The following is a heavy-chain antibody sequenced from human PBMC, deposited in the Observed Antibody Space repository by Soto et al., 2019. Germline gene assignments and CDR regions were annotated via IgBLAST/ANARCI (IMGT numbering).Heavy chain of an antibody. CDR3: ARDRANPEIWFGGRDGMDV. D-gene: IGHD3-10*01. Sequence: QVQLQESGPGLVKPSQTLSLTCTVSGGSISSGDYYWSWIRQPPGKGLEWIGYIYYSGSTYYNPSLKSRVTLSVDTSKNQFSLKLSSVTAADTAVYYCARDRANPEIWFGGRDGMDVWGQGTTVTVSS. CDR2: IYYSGST. V-gene: IGHV4-30-4*01. J-gene: IGHJ6*02. CDR1: GGSISSGDYY.